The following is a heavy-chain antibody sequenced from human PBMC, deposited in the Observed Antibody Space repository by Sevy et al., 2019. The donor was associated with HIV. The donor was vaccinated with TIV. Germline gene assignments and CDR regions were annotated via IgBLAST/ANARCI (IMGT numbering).Heavy chain of an antibody. Sequence: SETLSLTCAVSGGSIRSSHWWSWVRQSPGKGLEWIGEIYYSGSRNYNPSLKSRLTISVDTSNNLFSLRLSSVTAADTAVYYCAREEYFYGSGTYCYGMDVWGQGTTVTVSS. D-gene: IGHD3-10*01. CDR1: GGSIRSSHW. CDR3: AREEYFYGSGTYCYGMDV. J-gene: IGHJ6*02. CDR2: IYYSGSR. V-gene: IGHV4-4*02.